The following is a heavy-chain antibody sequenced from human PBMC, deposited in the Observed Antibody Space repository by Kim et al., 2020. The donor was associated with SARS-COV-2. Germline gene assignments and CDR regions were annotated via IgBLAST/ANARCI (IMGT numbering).Heavy chain of an antibody. D-gene: IGHD2-21*02. CDR2: IWYDGSNK. Sequence: GGSLRLSCAASGFTFSSYGMHWVRQAPGKGLEWVAVIWYDGSNKYYADSVKGRFTISRDNSKNTLYLQMNSLRAEDTAVYYCARDRGCGGDCYGLFFHGMDVWGQGTTVTVSS. CDR1: GFTFSSYG. J-gene: IGHJ6*02. V-gene: IGHV3-33*01. CDR3: ARDRGCGGDCYGLFFHGMDV.